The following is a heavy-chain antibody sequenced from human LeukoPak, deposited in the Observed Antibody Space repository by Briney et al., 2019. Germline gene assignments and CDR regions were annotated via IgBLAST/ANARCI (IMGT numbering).Heavy chain of an antibody. CDR3: ARNGFESSGYYEIDS. V-gene: IGHV3-48*01. CDR1: GFTFSSYN. D-gene: IGHD3-22*01. Sequence: GGSLRLSCAAFGFTFSSYNMNWVRQAPGKGLEWVSYISSSGTTIYYADSVKGRFTISRDNAENSLLLQMNSLRAEDTAVYYCARNGFESSGYYEIDSWGQGTLVTVPS. CDR2: ISSSGTTI. J-gene: IGHJ4*02.